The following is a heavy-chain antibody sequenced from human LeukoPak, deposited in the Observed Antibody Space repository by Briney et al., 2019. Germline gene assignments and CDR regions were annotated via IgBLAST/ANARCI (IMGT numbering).Heavy chain of an antibody. Sequence: SETVSLTCTVWGGSMSSCYGRWVRDPPGGAGEGIGRIYTSGSTNYKPSLKSRVTISVDTSNNQLSLKPSSVTAADTAVYYCARAYNWNFFDYWGQGTLATVSS. CDR2: IYTSGST. V-gene: IGHV4-4*07. CDR3: ARAYNWNFFDY. CDR1: GGSMSSCY. D-gene: IGHD1-20*01. J-gene: IGHJ4*02.